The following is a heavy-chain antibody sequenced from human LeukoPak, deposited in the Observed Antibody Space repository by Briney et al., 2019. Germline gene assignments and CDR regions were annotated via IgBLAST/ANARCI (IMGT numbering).Heavy chain of an antibody. CDR3: VRGDRYYDSSGYYHIDY. Sequence: GGSLRLSCAASGFTFRSHSMNWVRQAPGKGLEWVSCISSSSYIYYADSLKGRFSISRDNAKNSLYLQMNSLRAEDTAVYYCVRGDRYYDSSGYYHIDYWGQGTLVIVSS. J-gene: IGHJ4*02. V-gene: IGHV3-21*01. D-gene: IGHD3-22*01. CDR2: ISSSSYI. CDR1: GFTFRSHS.